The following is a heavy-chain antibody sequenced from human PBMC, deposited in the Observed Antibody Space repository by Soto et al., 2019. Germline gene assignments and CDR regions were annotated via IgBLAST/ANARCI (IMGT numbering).Heavy chain of an antibody. CDR3: ARDVESGSSQYYYSYYGMDV. J-gene: IGHJ6*01. Sequence: QVQLVESGGGVVQPGRSLRLSCAASGFTFSSYAMHWVRQAPGKGLEWVAVISYDGSNKYYADSVKGRFTISRDNSKNTLNLQMNSMRAEDTAVYYCARDVESGSSQYYYSYYGMDVW. CDR2: ISYDGSNK. D-gene: IGHD1-26*01. V-gene: IGHV3-30-3*01. CDR1: GFTFSSYA.